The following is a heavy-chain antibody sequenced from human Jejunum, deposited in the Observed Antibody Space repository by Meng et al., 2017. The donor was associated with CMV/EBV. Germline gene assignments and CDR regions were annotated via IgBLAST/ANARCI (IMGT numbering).Heavy chain of an antibody. V-gene: IGHV3-74*01. CDR2: INPGGSTT. CDR1: GFTFSSYW. J-gene: IGHJ4*02. Sequence: CAASGFTFSSYWMQWVRQAPGKGLVWVSRINPGGSTTNYADSVKGRFSISRDNAKNTLYLQMNGLRADDTAVYYCATAGNYRLDTWGQGTLVTVSS. CDR3: ATAGNYRLDT. D-gene: IGHD5-24*01.